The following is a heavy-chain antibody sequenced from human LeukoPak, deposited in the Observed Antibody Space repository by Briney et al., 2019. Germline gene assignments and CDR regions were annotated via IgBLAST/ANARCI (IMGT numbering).Heavy chain of an antibody. CDR3: ARGCGGTPGCYIIDN. V-gene: IGHV3-33*01. Sequence: GGSLRLSCEASGFTFSSHGMHWVRQPPGKGLEWVAVIWNDGSDKYFGDSVKGRFTVSRDNSKNTLYLQMDSLRAEDTAVYYCARGCGGTPGCYIIDNWGQGTLVTVSS. CDR2: IWNDGSDK. CDR1: GFTFSSHG. J-gene: IGHJ4*02. D-gene: IGHD2-21*01.